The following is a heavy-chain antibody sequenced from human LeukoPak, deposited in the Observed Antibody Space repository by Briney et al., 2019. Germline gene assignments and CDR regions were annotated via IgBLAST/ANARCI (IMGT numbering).Heavy chain of an antibody. CDR3: VRENDHDSRGYDY. V-gene: IGHV1-46*01. D-gene: IGHD3-22*01. J-gene: IGHJ4*02. CDR1: GKTFSNYY. CDR2: INPRDGST. Sequence: RASVKVSCKASGKTFSNYYIHWVRQAPGQGLEWMGIINPRDGSTSYPQSLQGRVTVTRDTSTSTVFMELSSLRSDDTAVYYCVRENDHDSRGYDYWGQGTLVTVSS.